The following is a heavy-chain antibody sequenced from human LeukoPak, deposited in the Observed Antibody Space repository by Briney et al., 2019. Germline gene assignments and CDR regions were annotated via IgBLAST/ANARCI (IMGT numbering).Heavy chain of an antibody. J-gene: IGHJ4*02. V-gene: IGHV3-48*02. Sequence: GGSLRLSCAASGFRFSEYSMNWVRQAPGKGLEWISYISSGSSTIFYADSVRGRFTISRDNAKDSLYLQMNSLRDDDTAVYYCARDCGSLYYLDYWGQGTLVTVSS. CDR2: ISSGSSTI. D-gene: IGHD3-3*01. CDR1: GFRFSEYS. CDR3: ARDCGSLYYLDY.